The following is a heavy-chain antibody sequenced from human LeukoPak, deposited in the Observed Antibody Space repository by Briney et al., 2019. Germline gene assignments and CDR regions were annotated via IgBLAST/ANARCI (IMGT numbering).Heavy chain of an antibody. D-gene: IGHD4-11*01. V-gene: IGHV3-23*01. Sequence: PGGSLRPSCAASGFTFSSYAMSWVRQAPGKGLEWVSAISGSGGSTYYADSVKGRFTISRDNSKNTLYLQMNSLRAEDTAVYYCARDRTTVTTSDIGYWGQGTLVTVSS. J-gene: IGHJ4*02. CDR1: GFTFSSYA. CDR2: ISGSGGST. CDR3: ARDRTTVTTSDIGY.